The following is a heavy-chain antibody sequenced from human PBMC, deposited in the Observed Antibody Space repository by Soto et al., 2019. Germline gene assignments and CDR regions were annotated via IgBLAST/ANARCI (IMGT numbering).Heavy chain of an antibody. CDR3: ARGSGSYYRNPDY. Sequence: QVQLVESGGGVVQPGRSLRLSCAASRFTFSSYGMHRVRQAPGKGLEWVSVIYFDGSNKFYADSVKGRFTISRDNSKNTLYLQMNSLRAEDTAVYYCARGSGSYYRNPDYWGQGTLVTVSS. D-gene: IGHD1-26*01. CDR1: RFTFSSYG. CDR2: IYFDGSNK. J-gene: IGHJ4*02. V-gene: IGHV3-33*01.